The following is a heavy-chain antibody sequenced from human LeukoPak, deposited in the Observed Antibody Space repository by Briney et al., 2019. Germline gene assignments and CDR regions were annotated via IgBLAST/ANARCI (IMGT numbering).Heavy chain of an antibody. CDR1: GFTFSNYA. Sequence: GGSLRLSCAASGFTFSNYAMSWVRQAPGKGLEWVSTLSGTGGSTYYADSVKGRFTISRDNSKNTLYLQMNSLRVEDTAVYYCARSTYYYGMDVWGQGTTVTVSS. V-gene: IGHV3-23*01. CDR2: LSGTGGST. J-gene: IGHJ6*02. D-gene: IGHD1-26*01. CDR3: ARSTYYYGMDV.